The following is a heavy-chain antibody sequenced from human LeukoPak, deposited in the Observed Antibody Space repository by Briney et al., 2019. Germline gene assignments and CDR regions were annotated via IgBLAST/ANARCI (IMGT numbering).Heavy chain of an antibody. D-gene: IGHD3-3*01. CDR3: ATETPPYYDFWSGYRYYYMDV. CDR2: IYYSGST. CDR1: GGSISSYY. J-gene: IGHJ6*03. Sequence: SETLSLTCTVSGGSISSYYWSWIRQPPGKGLEWIGYIYYSGSTNYNPSLKSRVTISVDTSKNQFSLKLSSVTAADTAVYYCATETPPYYDFWSGYRYYYMDVWGKGTTVTVSS. V-gene: IGHV4-59*01.